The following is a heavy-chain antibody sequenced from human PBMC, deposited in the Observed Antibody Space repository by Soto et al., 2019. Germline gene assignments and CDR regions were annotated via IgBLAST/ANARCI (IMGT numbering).Heavy chain of an antibody. CDR3: AKDISHTAGQRFYFDA. CDR2: ISVNDDSA. V-gene: IGHV3-23*01. D-gene: IGHD6-13*01. CDR1: GFTFSSYA. J-gene: IGHJ4*02. Sequence: PXGSLRLSCSASGFTFSSYAMTWVRQAPGRGLEWVSTISVNDDSAYYADSVKGRFTISRDNYRSTLYLQMNGLRVEDAAVYYCAKDISHTAGQRFYFDAWGQGSLVTVSS.